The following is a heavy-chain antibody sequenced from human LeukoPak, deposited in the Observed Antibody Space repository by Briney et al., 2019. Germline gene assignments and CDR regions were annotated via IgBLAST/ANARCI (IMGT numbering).Heavy chain of an antibody. CDR2: IHYSGST. CDR3: ARRVYSSSWSYYFDY. J-gene: IGHJ4*02. CDR1: GGSISSYY. Sequence: SETLSLTCTVSGGSISSYYWSWIRQPPGRGLEWIGSIHYSGSTSYNPSLKSRVSISVDTSKNQFSLKLSSVTAADTAVYYCARRVYSSSWSYYFDYWGQGTLVTVSS. V-gene: IGHV4-59*01. D-gene: IGHD6-13*01.